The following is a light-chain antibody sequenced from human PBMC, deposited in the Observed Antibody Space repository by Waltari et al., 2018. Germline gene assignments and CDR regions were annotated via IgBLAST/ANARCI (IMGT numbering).Light chain of an antibody. CDR2: GNR. V-gene: IGLV1-40*01. CDR3: QSYDSNLSGYV. CDR1: SSNIGAGSD. Sequence: QSVLTQPPSVSGAPGQPVHIPCTGSSSNIGAGSDVHSYQQLPGAAPKLLINGNRNRPSGVPDRFFGFNSDTSASLAITGLQAEDEADYYCQSYDSNLSGYVFGTGTKVSVL. J-gene: IGLJ1*01.